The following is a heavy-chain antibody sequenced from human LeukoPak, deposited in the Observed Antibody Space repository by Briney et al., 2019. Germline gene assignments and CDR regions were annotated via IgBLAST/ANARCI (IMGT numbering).Heavy chain of an antibody. J-gene: IGHJ4*02. CDR2: IGSGT. CDR3: AKVLAYYFDY. Sequence: GGSLRLSCGASGFTFSSYAMSWVRQAPGKGLEWVSAIGSGTYYADSVKGRFAISRDNSKNTLYLQMNSLRAEDTAVYYCAKVLAYYFDYWGQGTLVTVSS. V-gene: IGHV3-23*01. CDR1: GFTFSSYA.